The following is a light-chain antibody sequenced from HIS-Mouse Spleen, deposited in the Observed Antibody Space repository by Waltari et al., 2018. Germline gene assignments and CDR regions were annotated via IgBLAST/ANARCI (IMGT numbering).Light chain of an antibody. Sequence: QSALTQPPSASGSPGQSVTIPCTGTSSDVGGYNYVSWYQQHPGKAPKLMIYEVSKQPSGVPDRFSGSKSGNTASLTVSGLQAEDEADYYCSSYAGSNNWVFGGGTKLTVL. CDR2: EVS. CDR3: SSYAGSNNWV. J-gene: IGLJ3*02. CDR1: SSDVGGYNY. V-gene: IGLV2-8*01.